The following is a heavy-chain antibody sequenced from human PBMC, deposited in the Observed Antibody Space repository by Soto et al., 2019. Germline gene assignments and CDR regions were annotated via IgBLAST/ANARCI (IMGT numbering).Heavy chain of an antibody. Sequence: GGSLRLSCAASGFTFSSYAMSWVRQAPGKGLEWVSAISGSGGSTYYADSVKGLFTTSRDNSKNTLYLQMNSLRAEDTAVYYCAKESPHYYDISGYYYGDDYWGQGTLVTASS. CDR3: AKESPHYYDISGYYYGDDY. J-gene: IGHJ4*02. CDR1: GFTFSSYA. CDR2: ISGSGGST. D-gene: IGHD3-22*01. V-gene: IGHV3-23*01.